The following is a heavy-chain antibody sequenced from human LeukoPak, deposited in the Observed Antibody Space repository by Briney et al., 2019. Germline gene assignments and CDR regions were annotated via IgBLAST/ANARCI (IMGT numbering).Heavy chain of an antibody. CDR3: ARHPGDFDY. CDR2: IYYSGST. V-gene: IGHV4-34*01. Sequence: SETLSLTCAVYGGSFSGYYWSWIRQPPGKGLEWIGNIYYSGSTHYNPSLRSQVTISVDTSKNQFSLKLSSVTAADTAVYYCARHPGDFDYWGQGTLVTVSS. J-gene: IGHJ4*02. CDR1: GGSFSGYY. D-gene: IGHD3-10*01.